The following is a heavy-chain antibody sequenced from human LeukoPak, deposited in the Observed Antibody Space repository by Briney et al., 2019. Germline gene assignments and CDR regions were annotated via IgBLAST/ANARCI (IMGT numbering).Heavy chain of an antibody. D-gene: IGHD3-10*01. Sequence: SETLSLTCTVSGGSISSYYWSWIRQPPGKGLEWIGYIYYSGSTNYSPSLKSRVTISVDTSKNQFSLKLSSVTAADTAVYYCARSLFRGPIPGFWGQGTLVTVSS. CDR1: GGSISSYY. J-gene: IGHJ4*02. CDR2: IYYSGST. V-gene: IGHV4-59*01. CDR3: ARSLFRGPIPGF.